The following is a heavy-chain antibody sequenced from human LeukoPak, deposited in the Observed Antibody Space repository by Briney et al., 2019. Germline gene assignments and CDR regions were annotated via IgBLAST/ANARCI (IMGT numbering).Heavy chain of an antibody. CDR3: AKDMGYYYDSPGGAFDI. CDR1: GFTVSSNY. D-gene: IGHD3-22*01. CDR2: IYSGGST. V-gene: IGHV3-53*01. J-gene: IGHJ3*02. Sequence: GGSLRLSCAASGFTVSSNYMSWVRQAPGKGLEWVSVIYSGGSTYYADSVKGRFTISRDNSKNTLYLQMNSLRAEDTAVYYCAKDMGYYYDSPGGAFDIWGQGTMVTVSS.